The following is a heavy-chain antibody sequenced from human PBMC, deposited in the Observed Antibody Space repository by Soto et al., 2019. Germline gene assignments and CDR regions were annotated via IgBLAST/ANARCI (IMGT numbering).Heavy chain of an antibody. D-gene: IGHD2-2*01. CDR2: IIPIFGTA. CDR3: ARQYCSSTSCPIDY. Sequence: SVKLSCKASGGTFSSYAMSWVRQAPGQGLEWMGGIIPIFGTANYAQKFQGRVTITADESTSTAYMELSSLRSEDTAVYYCARQYCSSTSCPIDYWGQGTLVTVSS. J-gene: IGHJ4*02. V-gene: IGHV1-69*13. CDR1: GGTFSSYA.